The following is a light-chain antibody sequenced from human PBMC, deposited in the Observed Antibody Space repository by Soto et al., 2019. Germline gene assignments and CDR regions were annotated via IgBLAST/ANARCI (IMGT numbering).Light chain of an antibody. V-gene: IGKV3-11*01. CDR2: DAS. CDR1: QSVSRS. Sequence: EIVLTQSPATLSLSPGDRAVLSCRASQSVSRSLTWYQHKPGQAPRLLIYDASTRATGIPRRFSGSGSGTDFTLTISTLEPDDFAVYYCQQRSNRFGGGTKVDI. CDR3: QQRSNR. J-gene: IGKJ4*01.